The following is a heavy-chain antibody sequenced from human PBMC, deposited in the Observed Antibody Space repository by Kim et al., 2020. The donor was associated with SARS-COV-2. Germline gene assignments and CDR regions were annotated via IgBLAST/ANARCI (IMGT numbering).Heavy chain of an antibody. CDR3: VKNCGGDCDSNF. CDR2: ISGDGTRT. CDR1: GFPFSSYA. Sequence: GGSLRLSCAASGFPFSSYAMHWVRQAPGKGLEYVAAISGDGTRTYYAESVRGRFTISRDNSKSTLSLQMNSLRGDDAAIYFCVKNCGGDCDSNFWGLGTL. V-gene: IGHV3-64D*09. J-gene: IGHJ4*02. D-gene: IGHD2-21*01.